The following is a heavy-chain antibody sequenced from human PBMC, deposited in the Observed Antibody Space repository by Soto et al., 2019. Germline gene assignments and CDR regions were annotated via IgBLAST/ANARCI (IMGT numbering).Heavy chain of an antibody. Sequence: GASVKVSCEASGYTFTSYYIHWVRQAPGQGLEWMGIINPSGGSTSYAQKFQGRVTMTRDTSTSTVYMELSSLRSEDTAVYYCARDGLADIVTYAPTKSFDPWGQATLVTVYS. V-gene: IGHV1-46*01. J-gene: IGHJ5*02. CDR3: ARDGLADIVTYAPTKSFDP. CDR2: INPSGGST. CDR1: GYTFTSYY. D-gene: IGHD2-15*01.